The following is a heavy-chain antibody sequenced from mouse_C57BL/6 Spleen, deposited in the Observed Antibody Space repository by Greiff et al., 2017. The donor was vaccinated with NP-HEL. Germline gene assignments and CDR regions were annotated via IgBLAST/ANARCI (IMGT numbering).Heavy chain of an antibody. D-gene: IGHD2-3*01. J-gene: IGHJ1*03. CDR1: GYTFTSYW. CDR2: IHPKSGST. CDR3: ARGGGYYPYWYFDV. Sequence: QVQLQQPGAELVKPGASVKLSCKASGYTFTSYWMHWVKQRPGQGLEWIGMIHPKSGSTNYNEKFKSKATLTVDKSSSTAYMQLSSLTSEDSAVYYCARGGGYYPYWYFDVWGTGTTVTVSS. V-gene: IGHV1-64*01.